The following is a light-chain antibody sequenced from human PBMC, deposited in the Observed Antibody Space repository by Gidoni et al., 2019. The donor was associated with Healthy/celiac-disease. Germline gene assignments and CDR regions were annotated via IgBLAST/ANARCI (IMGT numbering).Light chain of an antibody. V-gene: IGKV2-28*01. CDR3: MQALQTLWT. J-gene: IGKJ1*01. CDR1: QSLLHSNGYTY. Sequence: DIVMTQSPLSLPVTPGEPASISCRYSQSLLHSNGYTYLDWYLQNQGQSPQLLIYLGSNRASGVPDRFSGSGSGTDFTLKISRVEAEDVGVYYCMQALQTLWTFGQGTKVEIK. CDR2: LGS.